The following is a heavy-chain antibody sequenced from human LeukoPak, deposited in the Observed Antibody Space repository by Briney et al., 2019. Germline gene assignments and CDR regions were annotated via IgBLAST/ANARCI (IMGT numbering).Heavy chain of an antibody. Sequence: PGGSLRLSCAASGFTFSSYEVNWVRQAPGKGLEWVSYMSSSGSSIHYAESVKGRFTISRDNAKNSLYLLLNSLRAEDTAVYYCARDAEGATAFFDYWGQGTLVTVSS. CDR1: GFTFSSYE. CDR2: MSSSGSSI. V-gene: IGHV3-48*03. J-gene: IGHJ4*02. CDR3: ARDAEGATAFFDY.